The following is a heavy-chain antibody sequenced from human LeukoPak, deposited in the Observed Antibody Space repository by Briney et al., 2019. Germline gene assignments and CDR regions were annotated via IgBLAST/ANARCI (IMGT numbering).Heavy chain of an antibody. J-gene: IGHJ4*02. CDR3: ARRAGAYSHPYDY. V-gene: IGHV3-53*01. CDR1: GFTVSSNS. D-gene: IGHD4/OR15-4a*01. CDR2: IYSDNT. Sequence: GGSLRLSCTVSGFTVSSNSMSWVRQASGKGLEWVSFIYSDNTHYSDSVKGRFTISRDNSKNTLYLQMNSLRAEDTAVYYCARRAGAYSHPYDYWGQGTLVTVSS.